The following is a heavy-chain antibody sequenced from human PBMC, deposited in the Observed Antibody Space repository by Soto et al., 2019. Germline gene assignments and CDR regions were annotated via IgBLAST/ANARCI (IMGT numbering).Heavy chain of an antibody. CDR2: MNPNSGNT. CDR1: VYTFSTYD. Sequence: GASVEVSCKDSVYTFSTYDIIWVRQATGEGLEWMGWMNPNSGNTAYSQKFQGRITMARDTSISTVYLEVRSLRSEDTAVYYYARGRLVSNWPDPWRQRTRVSV. V-gene: IGHV1-8*01. CDR3: ARGRLVSNWPDP. D-gene: IGHD2-8*02. J-gene: IGHJ5*02.